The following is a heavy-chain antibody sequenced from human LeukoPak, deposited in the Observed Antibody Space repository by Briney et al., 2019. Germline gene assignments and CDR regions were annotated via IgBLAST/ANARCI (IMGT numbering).Heavy chain of an antibody. J-gene: IGHJ4*02. CDR2: IRSSSSTI. V-gene: IGHV3-48*01. D-gene: IGHD6-6*01. CDR1: GFTFSNYS. Sequence: PGGSLRLSCEASGFTFSNYSMNWVRQAPGKGLEWVSYIRSSSSTIYYADSVKGRFTISRDNAKNSLYLQMNSLRAEDTAVYYCARDPLGDSSSSFDYWGQGTLVTVSS. CDR3: ARDPLGDSSSSFDY.